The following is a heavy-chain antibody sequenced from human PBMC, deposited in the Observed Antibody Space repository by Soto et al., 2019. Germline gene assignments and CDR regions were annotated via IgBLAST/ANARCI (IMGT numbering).Heavy chain of an antibody. CDR3: AKVSPARYSYGNDY. CDR2: ISDSGGAT. J-gene: IGHJ4*02. D-gene: IGHD5-18*01. CDR1: GFTFSNYA. V-gene: IGHV3-23*01. Sequence: GGSLRLSCAASGFTFSNYAMSWVRQAPGRGLEWVSTISDSGGATYYADSVKGRFTFSRDNSKNTLYLQMNSLRAEDTAVYYCAKVSPARYSYGNDYWGQGTLVTVSS.